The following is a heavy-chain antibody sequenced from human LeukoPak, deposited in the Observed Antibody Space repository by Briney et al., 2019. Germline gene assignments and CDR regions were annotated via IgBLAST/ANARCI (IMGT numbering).Heavy chain of an antibody. CDR1: GHSVSSHSAA. CDR2: TYYRSKWYN. D-gene: IGHD1-1*01. V-gene: IGHV6-1*01. Sequence: SQTLSLTCAISGHSVSSHSAAWHWIRQSPSRGLEWLGRTYYRSKWYNDYAISVKSRITINPDTSQNQFSLQLNSLSPEDTAEYYCARGGWTSIWTWGQGTLVTVSS. CDR3: ARGGWTSIWT. J-gene: IGHJ5*02.